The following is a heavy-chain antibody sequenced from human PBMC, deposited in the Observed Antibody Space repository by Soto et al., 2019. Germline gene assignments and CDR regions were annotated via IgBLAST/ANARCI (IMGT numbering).Heavy chain of an antibody. CDR1: GYTFTSYD. V-gene: IGHV1-8*01. CDR3: ARGLIYDSSGYYFDY. CDR2: MNPNSGNT. J-gene: IGHJ4*02. Sequence: ASVKVSCKASGYTFTSYDIHWVRQATGQGLEWMGWMNPNSGNTGYAQKFQGRVTMTRDTSTSTVYMELSSLRSEDTAVYYCARGLIYDSSGYYFDYLGQGTLLTVSS. D-gene: IGHD3-22*01.